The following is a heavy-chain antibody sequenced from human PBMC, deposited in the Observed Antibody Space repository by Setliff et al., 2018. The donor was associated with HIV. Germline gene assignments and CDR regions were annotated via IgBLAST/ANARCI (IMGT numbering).Heavy chain of an antibody. CDR3: ARRSGWSLDY. Sequence: SETLSLTCAVSGSSISSTYYWGWIRQPPGKGLEWIGSIYHSGSTFYNPSLKSRVTISVDTSKNPFSLNMSSVTVADTAVYYCARRSGWSLDYWGQGTTVTVSS. CDR1: GSSISSTYY. D-gene: IGHD6-19*01. J-gene: IGHJ4*03. V-gene: IGHV4-38-2*01. CDR2: IYHSGST.